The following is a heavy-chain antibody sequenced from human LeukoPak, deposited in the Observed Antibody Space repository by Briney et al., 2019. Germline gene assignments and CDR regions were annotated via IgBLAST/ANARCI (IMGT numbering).Heavy chain of an antibody. V-gene: IGHV1-18*01. D-gene: IGHD1-26*01. J-gene: IGHJ4*02. Sequence: GASVKVSCTAFGYTFTNYGITWVRQAPGQGLEWLGWISGDKGNTNYAQEVQGRVTMTTDTSTSTAYMELRSLRPDDTAVYFCARGDWEPFWYWGQGTLVTVSS. CDR2: ISGDKGNT. CDR3: ARGDWEPFWY. CDR1: GYTFTNYG.